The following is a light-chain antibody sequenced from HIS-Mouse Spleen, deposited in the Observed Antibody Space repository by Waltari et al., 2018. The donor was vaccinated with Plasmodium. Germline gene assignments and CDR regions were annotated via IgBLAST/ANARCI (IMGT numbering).Light chain of an antibody. CDR1: SSDVGSYNL. Sequence: QSALTQPASVSGSPGQSITISCTGNSSDVGSYNLVYWYQQNPGKAPKLIIYDGSNRPSGFSNRFSGSKSGNTASLTISGLQAEYEADYYCFSYAGSSTYVFGTGTKVTVL. J-gene: IGLJ1*01. CDR2: DGS. V-gene: IGLV2-23*01. CDR3: FSYAGSSTYV.